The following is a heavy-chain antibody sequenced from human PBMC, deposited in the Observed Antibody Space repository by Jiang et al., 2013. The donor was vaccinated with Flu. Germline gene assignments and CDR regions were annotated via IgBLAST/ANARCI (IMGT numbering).Heavy chain of an antibody. CDR2: IYYSGST. J-gene: IGHJ4*02. CDR3: ARARYGGNSEYYFDY. CDR1: GGSISSYY. D-gene: IGHD4-23*01. Sequence: LLKPSETLSLTCTVSGGSISSYYWSWIRQPPGKGLEWIGYIYYSGSTNYNPSLKSRVTISVDTSKNQFSLKLSSVTAADTAVYYCARARYGGNSEYYFDYWGQGTLVTVSS. V-gene: IGHV4-59*01.